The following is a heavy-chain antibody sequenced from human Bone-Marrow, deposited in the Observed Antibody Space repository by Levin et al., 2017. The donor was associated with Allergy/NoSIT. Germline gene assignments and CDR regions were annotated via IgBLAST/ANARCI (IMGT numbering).Heavy chain of an antibody. CDR3: ATSMVVVTAYSDATNF. J-gene: IGHJ4*02. Sequence: GESLKISCAASGFSFNLYAMTWVRQAPGKGLEWVAGISLKGDTTYYGDSVKGRFTIYRDNSKNMLYLQLNSLRAEDTALYYCATSMVVVTAYSDATNFWGQGTLVAISS. V-gene: IGHV3-23*01. CDR2: ISLKGDTT. CDR1: GFSFNLYA. D-gene: IGHD2-21*02.